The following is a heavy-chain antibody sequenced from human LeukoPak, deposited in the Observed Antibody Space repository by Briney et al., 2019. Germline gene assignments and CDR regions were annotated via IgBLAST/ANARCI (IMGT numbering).Heavy chain of an antibody. D-gene: IGHD1-26*01. CDR1: GDSIDSYY. CDR2: VFYSGPT. V-gene: IGHV4-59*01. CDR3: AGRSARYFDS. Sequence: PLETLSLTCTVSGDSIDSYYWSWIRQPPGGGLQWIGYVFYSGPTNYDASLKSRVAISVDRSKNQFSLKLTSVSAADTAVYYCAGRSARYFDSWGQGTPVTVSS. J-gene: IGHJ4*02.